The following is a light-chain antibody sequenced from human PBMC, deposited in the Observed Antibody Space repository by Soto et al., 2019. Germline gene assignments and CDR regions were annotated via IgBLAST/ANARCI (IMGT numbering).Light chain of an antibody. V-gene: IGKV3-20*01. Sequence: EIVLTQSPGPLSLSPGERVTLSCRASQSVSSGYLAWYQQKPGRVPRLLIYGASNRAPGIPDRFTGSGSGTDFTLTIARVEPEDFAVYYCQLCGIAPFTFGPGTKVDIK. CDR1: QSVSSGY. CDR2: GAS. J-gene: IGKJ3*01. CDR3: QLCGIAPFT.